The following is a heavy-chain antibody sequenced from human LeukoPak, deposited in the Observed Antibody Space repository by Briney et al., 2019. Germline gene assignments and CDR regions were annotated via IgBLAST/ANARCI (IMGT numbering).Heavy chain of an antibody. CDR2: IYYSGST. Sequence: SETLSLTCTVSGGSISSGDYYCSWIRQPPGKGLEWIGYIYYSGSTYYNPSLKSRVTISVDTSKNQFSLKLSSVTAADTAVYYCARAGVDIVATMSYYFDYWGQGTLVTVSS. CDR1: GGSISSGDYY. D-gene: IGHD5-12*01. CDR3: ARAGVDIVATMSYYFDY. J-gene: IGHJ4*02. V-gene: IGHV4-30-4*01.